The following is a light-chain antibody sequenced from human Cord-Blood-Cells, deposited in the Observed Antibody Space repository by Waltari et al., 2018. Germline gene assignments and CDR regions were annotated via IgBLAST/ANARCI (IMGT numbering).Light chain of an antibody. CDR1: QSISRY. CDR2: ARS. Sequence: DIQMTQSPYSLSASVGDRVTITCRASQSISRYLNWYQQKPGKAPKLLIYARSSWQSGVPSRCIGSVSCTDFTLTISSLQPDDFATFYCQQSYSTSPRTCGQGTLVENK. J-gene: IGKJ1*01. V-gene: IGKV1-39*01. CDR3: QQSYSTSPRT.